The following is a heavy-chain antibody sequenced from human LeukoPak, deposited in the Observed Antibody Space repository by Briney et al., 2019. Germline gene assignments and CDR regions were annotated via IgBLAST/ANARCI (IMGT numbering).Heavy chain of an antibody. J-gene: IGHJ4*02. Sequence: SETLSLTCAVYGGSFSSYYWGWIRQPPGKGLEWIGSIYYSGSTYYNPSLKSRVTISVDTSKNQFSLKLSSVTAADTAVYYCARGDYTNWGQGTLVTVSS. V-gene: IGHV4-39*07. CDR1: GGSFSSYY. CDR2: IYYSGST. CDR3: ARGDYTN. D-gene: IGHD3-3*01.